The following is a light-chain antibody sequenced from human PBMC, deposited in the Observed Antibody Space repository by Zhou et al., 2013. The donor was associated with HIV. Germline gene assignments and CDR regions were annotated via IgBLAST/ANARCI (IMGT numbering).Light chain of an antibody. CDR3: QQANSFPFIT. J-gene: IGKJ5*01. CDR1: QSISSW. Sequence: DIQMTQSPSTLSASVGDRVTITCRASQSISSWLAWYQQKPGKAPKLLIYAASSLQSGVPSRFSGSGSGTDFTLTISSLQPEDFATYYCQQANSFPFITFGQGTRLEIK. CDR2: AAS. V-gene: IGKV1-12*02.